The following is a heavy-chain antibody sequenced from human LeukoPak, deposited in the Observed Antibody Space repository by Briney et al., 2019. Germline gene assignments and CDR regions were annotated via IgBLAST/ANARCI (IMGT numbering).Heavy chain of an antibody. CDR1: GFTFSSYS. J-gene: IGHJ6*02. V-gene: IGHV3-48*01. CDR2: ISSSSSTI. CDR3: ARDPPYYSMDV. Sequence: GGSLRLSCAASGFTFSSYSMNWVRQAPGKGLEWVSYISSSSSTIYYADSVKGRFTISRDNAKNSLYLQMNSLRAEDTAVYYCARDPPYYSMDVWGQGTTVTVSS.